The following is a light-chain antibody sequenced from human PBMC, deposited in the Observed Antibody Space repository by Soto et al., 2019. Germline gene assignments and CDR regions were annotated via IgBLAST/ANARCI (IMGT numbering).Light chain of an antibody. CDR2: AAS. V-gene: IGKV1-39*01. CDR1: QSISSY. J-gene: IGKJ2*01. CDR3: QQSYSTPPYT. Sequence: DIQMTQSPSSLSASVGDRVTITCRASQSISSYLNWYQQKPGKAPKLLIYAASSLPSGVPSRFSGSGSGTDFTHTISSLQPEDFSTNYCQQSYSTPPYTFGQGTKLEIK.